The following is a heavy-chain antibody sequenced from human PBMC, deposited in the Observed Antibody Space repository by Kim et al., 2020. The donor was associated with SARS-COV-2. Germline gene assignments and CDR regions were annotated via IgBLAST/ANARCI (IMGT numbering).Heavy chain of an antibody. CDR1: GFKFRDFA. CDR3: ARDTRRRVAVSGSAMDS. CDR2: ISDDETVD. V-gene: IGHV3-30*04. Sequence: GGSLRLSCVCSGFKFRDFAMHWVRQAPGKGLEWVAVISDDETVDYYADFAKGRFTISRDNSKGTLSLRVSPLRDEDTAVYYCARDTRRRVAVSGSAMDSWRRGTVVTVSS. D-gene: IGHD1-26*01. J-gene: IGHJ4*02.